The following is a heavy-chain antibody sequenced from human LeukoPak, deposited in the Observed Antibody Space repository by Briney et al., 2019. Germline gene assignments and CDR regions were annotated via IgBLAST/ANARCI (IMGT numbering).Heavy chain of an antibody. J-gene: IGHJ4*02. CDR2: IYTSGST. V-gene: IGHV4-4*07. CDR3: ARDHVDSGWYFSGTPPVRLDY. D-gene: IGHD6-19*01. CDR1: GGFISSYY. Sequence: SETLSLTCTVPGGFISSYYWSWIRQPAGKGLEWIGRIYTSGSTNYNPSLKSRVTMSVDTSKNQFSLKLSSVTAADTAVYYCARDHVDSGWYFSGTPPVRLDYWGQGTLVTVSS.